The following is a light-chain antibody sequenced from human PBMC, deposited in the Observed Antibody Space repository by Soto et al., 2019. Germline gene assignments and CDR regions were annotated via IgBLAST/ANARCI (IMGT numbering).Light chain of an antibody. V-gene: IGKV3-15*01. CDR3: QQYNNWPPIT. Sequence: EIVMTQSPATLSVSPGERATLSCRASQSVSGNLAWYQQKPGQAPRLLIYGASTRATGIPARFSGSGSGTEFTLTIRSLQSEDFSVYFCQQYNNWPPITFGQGTRLEIK. J-gene: IGKJ5*01. CDR1: QSVSGN. CDR2: GAS.